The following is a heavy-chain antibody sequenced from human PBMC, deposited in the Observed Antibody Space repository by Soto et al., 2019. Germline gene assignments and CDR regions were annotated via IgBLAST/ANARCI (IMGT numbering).Heavy chain of an antibody. V-gene: IGHV3-53*04. CDR1: GFTVSSNY. Sequence: PGGSLRLSCAASGFTVSSNYMSWVRQAPGKGLEWVSVIYSGGSTYYADSVKGRFTISRHNSKNTLYLQMNSLRAEDTAVYYCARENSSGWYYFDYWGQGTLVTVSS. CDR2: IYSGGST. CDR3: ARENSSGWYYFDY. J-gene: IGHJ4*02. D-gene: IGHD6-19*01.